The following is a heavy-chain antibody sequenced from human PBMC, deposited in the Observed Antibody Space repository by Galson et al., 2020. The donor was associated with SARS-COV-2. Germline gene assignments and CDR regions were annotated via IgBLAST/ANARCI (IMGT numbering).Heavy chain of an antibody. V-gene: IGHV3-43D*03. Sequence: GGSLRLSCAASGFTFDDYAMHWVRQAPGKGLEWVSLISWDGGSTYYADSVKGRFTISRDNSENTLYLQMNSLRAEDTAVYYCARDGGGYFDYWGQGTLVTVSS. CDR3: ARDGGGYFDY. CDR1: GFTFDDYA. D-gene: IGHD1-26*01. J-gene: IGHJ4*02. CDR2: ISWDGGST.